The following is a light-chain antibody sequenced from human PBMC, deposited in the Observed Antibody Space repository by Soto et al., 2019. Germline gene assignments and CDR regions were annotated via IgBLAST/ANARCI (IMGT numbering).Light chain of an antibody. J-gene: IGKJ5*01. V-gene: IGKV3-20*01. CDR1: QSVNSNY. CDR2: GAS. Sequence: EIVLTQSPDTVSLSPGETATLSCRASQSVNSNYLAWYQHKPGQAPRLLIYGASNRATGIPDRFSGSGSGTVFSLIISRLEPDDFAVFYCQQYDNSITFGQGTRLEIE. CDR3: QQYDNSIT.